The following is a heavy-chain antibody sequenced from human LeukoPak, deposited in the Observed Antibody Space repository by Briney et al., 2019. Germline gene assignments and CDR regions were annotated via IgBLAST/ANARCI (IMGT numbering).Heavy chain of an antibody. D-gene: IGHD3-22*01. CDR1: GGSISSSSYY. J-gene: IGHJ2*01. Sequence: PSETLSLTCTVSGGSISSSSYYWGRIRQPPGKGLEWIGSIYYSGSTYYNPSLKSRVTISVDTSKNQFSLKLSSVTAADTAVYYCARHPDEGVTMIVVVPNWYFDLWGRGTLVTVSS. CDR2: IYYSGST. V-gene: IGHV4-39*01. CDR3: ARHPDEGVTMIVVVPNWYFDL.